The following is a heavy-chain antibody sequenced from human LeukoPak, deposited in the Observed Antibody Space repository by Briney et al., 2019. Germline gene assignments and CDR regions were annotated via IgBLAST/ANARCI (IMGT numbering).Heavy chain of an antibody. CDR3: AGGGDDGYDY. V-gene: IGHV1-8*01. CDR2: TNPNTGNK. CDR1: GYTLTNYV. J-gene: IGHJ4*02. D-gene: IGHD5-24*01. Sequence: ASVKVSCKASGYTLTNYVINWVRQATGQGLEWMGWTNPNTGNKGYAQKFQGRVTMNRDTSISTAYMELSGLRSEDTAVYYCAGGGDDGYDYWGQGTLVTVSS.